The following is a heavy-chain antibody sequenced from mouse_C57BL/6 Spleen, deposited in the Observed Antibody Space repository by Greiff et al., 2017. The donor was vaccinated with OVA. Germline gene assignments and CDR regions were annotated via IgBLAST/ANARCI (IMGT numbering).Heavy chain of an antibody. CDR2: IYPGSGST. CDR3: ARSRSNTGDY. D-gene: IGHD2-5*01. V-gene: IGHV1-55*01. J-gene: IGHJ4*01. Sequence: QVQLQQSGAELVKPGASVKMSCKASGYTFTSYWITWVKQRPGQGLEWIGDIYPGSGSTNYNEKFKSKATLTVDTSYSTAYMQLSRLTSEDSAVYYWARSRSNTGDYWGQGTSVTVSS. CDR1: GYTFTSYW.